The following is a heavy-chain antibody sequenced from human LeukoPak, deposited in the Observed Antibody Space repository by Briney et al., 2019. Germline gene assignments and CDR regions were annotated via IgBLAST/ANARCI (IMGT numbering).Heavy chain of an antibody. V-gene: IGHV1-18*01. CDR2: ITTYNDKA. J-gene: IGHJ4*02. D-gene: IGHD1-1*01. CDR3: ARDLRGNVHFDY. CDR1: GYTFSAYG. Sequence: GASVKVSFKTSGYTFSAYGINWVRQAPGQGLEWMGRITTYNDKANYAQKFQGRVTLTTDTSTNTAFMELRSLRSDDTAIYFCARDLRGNVHFDYWGQGTLVTVSS.